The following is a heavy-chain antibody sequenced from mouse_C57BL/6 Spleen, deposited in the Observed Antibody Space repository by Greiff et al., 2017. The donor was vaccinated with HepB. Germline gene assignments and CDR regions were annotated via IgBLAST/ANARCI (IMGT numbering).Heavy chain of an antibody. CDR3: ARTPVGKVLPLYGAMDY. CDR1: GFSLTSYG. D-gene: IGHD1-1*01. J-gene: IGHJ4*01. Sequence: QVQLKESGPGLVQPSQSLSITCTVSGFSLTSYGVHWVRQSPGKGLEWLGVIWSGGSTDYNAAFISRLSISKDNSKSQVFFKMNSLQADDTAIYYCARTPVGKVLPLYGAMDYWGQGTSVTVSS. CDR2: IWSGGST. V-gene: IGHV2-2*01.